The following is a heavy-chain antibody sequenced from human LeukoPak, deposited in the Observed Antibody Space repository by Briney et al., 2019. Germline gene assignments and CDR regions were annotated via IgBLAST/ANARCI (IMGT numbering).Heavy chain of an antibody. D-gene: IGHD3-22*01. CDR3: ARDSYYYDWNAFDI. CDR1: GYTFTSYA. J-gene: IGHJ3*02. Sequence: ASVKVSCKASGYTFTSYAMHWVRQAPGQRLEWMGWINAGNSNTKYSQEFQGRVTITRDTSATTAYMELSSLRSEDMAVYYCARDSYYYDWNAFDIWGQGTMVTVSS. V-gene: IGHV1-3*03. CDR2: INAGNSNT.